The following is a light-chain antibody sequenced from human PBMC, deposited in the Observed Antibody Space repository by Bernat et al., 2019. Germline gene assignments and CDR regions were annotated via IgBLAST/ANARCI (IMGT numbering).Light chain of an antibody. CDR3: AAWDASLVGYV. CDR1: RSNIGSDD. Sequence: QSVLTQPPSASGTPGQRVTISCSGSRSNIGSDDVNWYQQLPGTAPKLLIYRTTRRPSGVPDRFPGSKSGTSASLAIIGLQSEDEAHYYCAAWDASLVGYVFGTGTQVTVL. CDR2: RTT. J-gene: IGLJ1*01. V-gene: IGLV1-44*01.